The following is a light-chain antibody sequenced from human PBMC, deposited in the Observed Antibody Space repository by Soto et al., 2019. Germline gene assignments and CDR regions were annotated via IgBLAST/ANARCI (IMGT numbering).Light chain of an antibody. CDR3: CSPAGSVV. Sequence: QSALTQPASVSGSPGQSITISCTGTSSDVGSYNLVSWYQQHPGKAPKLMIYEGSKRPSGVSNRFSGSKSGNTASLTISRHQVEDEADYYRCSPAGSVVFGGGTQLPLL. CDR1: SSDVGSYNL. V-gene: IGLV2-23*01. CDR2: EGS. J-gene: IGLJ2*01.